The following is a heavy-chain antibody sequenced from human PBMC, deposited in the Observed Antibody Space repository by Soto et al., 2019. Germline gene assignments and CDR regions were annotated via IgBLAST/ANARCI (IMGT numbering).Heavy chain of an antibody. CDR2: IRDRTNGYAT. V-gene: IGHV3-73*01. CDR3: TRVAAPGDRPFDI. J-gene: IGHJ3*02. D-gene: IGHD2-15*01. CDR1: GFRISGSG. Sequence: EVQLVESGGGLVQPGGSLRLSCAASGFRISGSGIHWVRQASGKGLEWVARIRDRTNGYATGFAASVQGRFSISRDDSKNTAFLQMNSLNAEDTAVYYCTRVAAPGDRPFDIWGQGTMVTVSS.